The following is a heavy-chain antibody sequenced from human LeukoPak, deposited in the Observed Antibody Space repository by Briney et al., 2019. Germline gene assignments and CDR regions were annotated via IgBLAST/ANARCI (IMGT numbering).Heavy chain of an antibody. CDR3: AKDPDEWELSGSGAFDI. CDR2: ISSSGSTI. CDR1: GFTFSDYY. D-gene: IGHD1-26*01. Sequence: PGGSLRLSCAASGFTFSDYYMNWVRQAPGKGLEWVSYISSSGSTIYYADSVKGRFTISRDNAKNSLYLQTNSLRAEDTAVYYCAKDPDEWELSGSGAFDIWGQGTMVTVSS. J-gene: IGHJ3*02. V-gene: IGHV3-11*04.